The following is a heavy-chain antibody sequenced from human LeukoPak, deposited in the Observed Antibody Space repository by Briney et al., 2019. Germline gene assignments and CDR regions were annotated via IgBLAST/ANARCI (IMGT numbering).Heavy chain of an antibody. V-gene: IGHV4-59*01. CDR2: VYYSGTT. J-gene: IGHJ4*02. CDR1: GGSLNSYF. Sequence: SETLSLTCTVSGGSLNSYFWSWIRQPPGKGLEWIGFVYYSGTTYYNPSLKSRFTISVDTSKNQFSLKVSSVTAADTAVYYCARVGATTRSFDYWGQGALVTVSS. CDR3: ARVGATTRSFDY. D-gene: IGHD1-26*01.